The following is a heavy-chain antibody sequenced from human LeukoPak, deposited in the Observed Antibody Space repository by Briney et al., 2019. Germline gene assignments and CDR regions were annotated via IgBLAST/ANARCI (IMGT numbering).Heavy chain of an antibody. J-gene: IGHJ1*01. D-gene: IGHD4-17*01. Sequence: ASVKVSCKASGYTFTGYYMHWVRQPPGQGREWMGWIKPNSGGTNYAQKFQGRVTMTRDTSISTAYMELSRLRSDDTAVYYCARDYPLPPPYGDYFPIAFQHWGQGTLVTVSS. CDR2: IKPNSGGT. CDR3: ARDYPLPPPYGDYFPIAFQH. CDR1: GYTFTGYY. V-gene: IGHV1-2*02.